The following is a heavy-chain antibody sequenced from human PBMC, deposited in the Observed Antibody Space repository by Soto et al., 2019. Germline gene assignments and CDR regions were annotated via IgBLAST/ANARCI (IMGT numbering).Heavy chain of an antibody. CDR2: IYYSGST. V-gene: IGHV4-39*01. Sequence: QLQLQESGPGLVKPSETLSLTCTVSGGSISSSSYYWGWIRQPPGKGLEWIGSIYYSGSTYYNPSLKSRVTISVDTSKNQFSLKLSSVTAADTAVYYCARLRSTVRYLDYWGQGTLVTVSS. D-gene: IGHD4-17*01. J-gene: IGHJ4*02. CDR3: ARLRSTVRYLDY. CDR1: GGSISSSSYY.